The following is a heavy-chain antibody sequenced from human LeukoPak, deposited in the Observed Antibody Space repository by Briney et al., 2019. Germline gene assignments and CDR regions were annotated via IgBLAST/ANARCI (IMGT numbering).Heavy chain of an antibody. CDR2: INHSGST. J-gene: IGHJ3*02. Sequence: SETLSLTCAVYGGSFSGYYWSWIRQPPGKGLEWIGEINHSGSTNYNPSLKSRVTISVDTSKNQFSLKLSSVTAADTAVYYCARYCSSTSCYTRAFDIWGQGTTVTVSS. V-gene: IGHV4-34*01. CDR3: ARYCSSTSCYTRAFDI. CDR1: GGSFSGYY. D-gene: IGHD2-2*02.